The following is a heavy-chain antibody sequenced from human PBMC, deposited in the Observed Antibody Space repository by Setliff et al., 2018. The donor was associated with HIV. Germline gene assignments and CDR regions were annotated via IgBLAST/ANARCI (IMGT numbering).Heavy chain of an antibody. CDR2: MNPNSGNT. V-gene: IGHV1-8*02. J-gene: IGHJ4*02. CDR1: GYTFINYD. Sequence: ASVKVSCKASGYTFINYDINWVRQATGQGLEWMGWMNPNSGNTGYAQRFQGRVTMTRDTSTSTAYMELSSLRSDDTAVYYCATWEGSFDYWGQGTLVTVSS. D-gene: IGHD1-26*01. CDR3: ATWEGSFDY.